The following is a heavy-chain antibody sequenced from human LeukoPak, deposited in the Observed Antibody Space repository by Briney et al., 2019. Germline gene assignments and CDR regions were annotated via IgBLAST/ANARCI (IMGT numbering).Heavy chain of an antibody. V-gene: IGHV1-18*01. J-gene: IGHJ4*02. D-gene: IGHD3-16*01. CDR1: GYTFTNYG. CDR2: ISAYNGDT. CDR3: ARDYIGAGGVLFYFDY. Sequence: GASVKVSCKASGYTFTNYGITWVRQAPGQGLEWMGWISAYNGDTNSAQKLQGRVTLTTDTSTSTAYMELRSLRSDDTAVYYCARDYIGAGGVLFYFDYWGQGTLVTVSS.